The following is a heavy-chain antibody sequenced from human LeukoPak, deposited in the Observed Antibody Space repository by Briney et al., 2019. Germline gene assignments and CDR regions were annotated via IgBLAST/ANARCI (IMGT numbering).Heavy chain of an antibody. Sequence: GGSLRLSCAASGFTFSTYGMHWVRQGPGKGLEWVAVISYDGSNEYYADSVKGRFTISRDNSKNTLYLQMSSLRAEDTAVYYCAKEFNRGLPDYWGQGTLVTVPS. CDR2: ISYDGSNE. J-gene: IGHJ4*02. CDR1: GFTFSTYG. V-gene: IGHV3-30*18. D-gene: IGHD2-21*01. CDR3: AKEFNRGLPDY.